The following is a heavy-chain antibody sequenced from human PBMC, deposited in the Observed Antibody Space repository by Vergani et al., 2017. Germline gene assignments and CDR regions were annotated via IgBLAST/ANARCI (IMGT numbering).Heavy chain of an antibody. CDR1: GFTFSSYG. Sequence: VQLLESGGGLVQPGGSLRLSCAASGFTFSSYGMHWVRQAPGKGLEWVAFIRYDGSNKYYADSVKGRFTISRDNSKNTLYLQMNSLRAEDTAVYYCARVERLYYYGSHHMDVWGKGP. V-gene: IGHV3-30*02. D-gene: IGHD3-10*01. J-gene: IGHJ6*03. CDR3: ARVERLYYYGSHHMDV. CDR2: IRYDGSNK.